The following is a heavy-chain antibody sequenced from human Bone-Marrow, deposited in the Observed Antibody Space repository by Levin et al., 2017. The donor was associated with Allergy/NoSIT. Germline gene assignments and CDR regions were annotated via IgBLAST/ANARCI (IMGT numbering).Heavy chain of an antibody. V-gene: IGHV3-30-3*01. J-gene: IGHJ4*02. CDR1: GFTFSSYA. D-gene: IGHD6-19*01. CDR3: ARLSDRPGYSSGWHIDY. Sequence: GGSLRLSCAASGFTFSSYAMHWVRQAPGKGLEWVAVISYDGSNKYYADSVKGRFTISRDNSKNTLYLQMNSLRAEDTAVYYCARLSDRPGYSSGWHIDYWGQGTLVTVSS. CDR2: ISYDGSNK.